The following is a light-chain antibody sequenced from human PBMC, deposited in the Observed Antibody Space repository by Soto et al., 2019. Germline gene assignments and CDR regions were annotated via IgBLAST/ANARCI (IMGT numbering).Light chain of an antibody. J-gene: IGKJ3*01. CDR1: QSITSSY. CDR2: GAS. V-gene: IGKV3-20*01. Sequence: EIVLTQSPGTLSLSPGERATLSCRASQSITSSYLAWYQQKPGQAPRLLIHGASNRATGIPDRFSGGGSGTEFTLTISRLEPEDFAVFYCQQYGRSPCTFGPGTKVDLK. CDR3: QQYGRSPCT.